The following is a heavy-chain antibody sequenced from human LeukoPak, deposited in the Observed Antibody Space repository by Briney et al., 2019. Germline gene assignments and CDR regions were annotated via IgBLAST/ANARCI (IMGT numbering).Heavy chain of an antibody. CDR2: LYYSGST. CDR3: ARGGGSYWFDP. D-gene: IGHD2-15*01. Sequence: PSQTLSLTCTVSGGSISSGDYYWSWIRQPPGKGLEWIGYLYYSGSTFYNPSLKSRVTISGDTSKTQFSLKLSSVTAADTAVYYCARGGGSYWFDPWGQGTLVTVSS. V-gene: IGHV4-30-4*08. CDR1: GGSISSGDYY. J-gene: IGHJ5*02.